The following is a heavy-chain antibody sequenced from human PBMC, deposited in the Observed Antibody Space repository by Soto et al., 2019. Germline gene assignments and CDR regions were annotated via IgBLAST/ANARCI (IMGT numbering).Heavy chain of an antibody. V-gene: IGHV1-18*01. CDR3: ARVKGYSHDSSGYYQGLDAFDI. J-gene: IGHJ3*02. D-gene: IGHD3-22*01. CDR1: GYTFTSYG. Sequence: ASVKVSCKASGYTFTSYGISWVRQAPGQGLEWMGWISAYNGNTNYAQKLQGRVTMTTDTSTSTAYMELRSLRSDDTAVYYCARVKGYSHDSSGYYQGLDAFDIWRQGTMVTVS. CDR2: ISAYNGNT.